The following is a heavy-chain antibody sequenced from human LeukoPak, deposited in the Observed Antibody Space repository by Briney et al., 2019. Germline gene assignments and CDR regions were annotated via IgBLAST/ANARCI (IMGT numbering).Heavy chain of an antibody. CDR2: ISSSSSYI. CDR3: AGGEAYYYDSSGYDFDY. J-gene: IGHJ4*02. V-gene: IGHV3-21*01. CDR1: GFTFSIYN. D-gene: IGHD3-22*01. Sequence: GGSLRLSCAASGFTFSIYNMNWVRQAPGKGLEWVSSISSSSSYIYYADSVKGRFTISRDNAKNSLYLQMNSLRAEDTAVYYCAGGEAYYYDSSGYDFDYWGQGTLVTVSS.